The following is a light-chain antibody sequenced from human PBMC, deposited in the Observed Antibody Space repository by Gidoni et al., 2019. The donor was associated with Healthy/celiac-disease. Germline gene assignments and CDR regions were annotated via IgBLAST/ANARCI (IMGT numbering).Light chain of an antibody. CDR3: QSADSSGTQGV. CDR2: KDS. Sequence: SYELTQPPLVSVSPGQTARITCSGDALPKQYAYWYQQKPGQAPVLVIYKDSERPSGIPERFSGSSSGTTVTLTISGVQAEDEADYYCQSADSSGTQGVFGGGTKLTVL. J-gene: IGLJ3*02. V-gene: IGLV3-25*03. CDR1: ALPKQY.